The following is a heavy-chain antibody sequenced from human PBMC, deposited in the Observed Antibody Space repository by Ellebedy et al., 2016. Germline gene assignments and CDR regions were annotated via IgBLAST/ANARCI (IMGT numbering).Heavy chain of an antibody. CDR3: RQGHYADL. V-gene: IGHV3-23*01. CDR1: GLNFNTFF. CDR2: ISAGSDTT. J-gene: IGHJ4*02. Sequence: GGSLRLXXTASGLNFNTFFMSWVRQAPGKGLEWVSTISAGSDTTRLADSVKGRFTISRDSSKNSVYLRMNSLRVEDTAVYYCRQGHYADLWGQGTLVTVSS. D-gene: IGHD4-17*01.